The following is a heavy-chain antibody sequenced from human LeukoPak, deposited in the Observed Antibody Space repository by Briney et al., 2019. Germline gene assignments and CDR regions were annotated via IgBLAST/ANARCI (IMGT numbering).Heavy chain of an antibody. D-gene: IGHD3-10*01. CDR3: AKVGEWPSNDY. CDR2: ISGGGGST. CDR1: GFTFCSYG. V-gene: IGHV3-23*01. J-gene: IGHJ4*02. Sequence: PGGSLRLSCAASGFTFCSYGMSSVRQAPGHGVEWVSAISGGGGSTSYPDSVKGRFTISRDNSKNSLYLQMNSLRAEDTAVYYCAKVGEWPSNDYWGQGTLVTVSS.